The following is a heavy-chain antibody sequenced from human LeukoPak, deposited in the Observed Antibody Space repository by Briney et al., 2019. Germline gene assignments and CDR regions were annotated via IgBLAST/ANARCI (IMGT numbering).Heavy chain of an antibody. D-gene: IGHD3-10*01. CDR2: IDPSDSYT. CDR3: AIYYGSGSSFDC. V-gene: IGHV5-10-1*01. CDR1: GYSFTSYW. J-gene: IGHJ4*02. Sequence: GESLRISCKGSGYSFTSYWISWVRQMPGKGLEWMGRIDPSDSYTNYSPSFQGHVTISADKSINTAYLQWSSLKASDTAMYYCAIYYGSGSSFDCWGQGTLVTVSS.